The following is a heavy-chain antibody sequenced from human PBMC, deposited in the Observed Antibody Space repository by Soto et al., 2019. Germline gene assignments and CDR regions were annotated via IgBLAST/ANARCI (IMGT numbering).Heavy chain of an antibody. V-gene: IGHV3-48*03. CDR1: GFTFSTYE. Sequence: EVQLVESGGGLVQPGGSLRLSCAASGFTFSTYEMNWVRQAPGKGLEWVSYISSSGSTIYYADSVKGRFTISRDNAKNSLYLQMNSLRAEDTAVYYCAGVATNYYVVYWGQGTLVTVSS. J-gene: IGHJ4*02. CDR2: ISSSGSTI. CDR3: AGVATNYYVVY. D-gene: IGHD5-12*01.